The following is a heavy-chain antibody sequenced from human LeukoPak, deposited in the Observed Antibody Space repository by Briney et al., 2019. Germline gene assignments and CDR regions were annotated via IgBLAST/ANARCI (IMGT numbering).Heavy chain of an antibody. CDR1: GYTFTSYD. D-gene: IGHD2-2*01. CDR3: ARGYCYSTSCYQNWFDP. Sequence: ASVKVSCKASGYTFTSYDINWVRQATGQGLEWMGWMNPNNGNTGYAQKFQGRVTMTSNTSISTAYMELSSLRSEDSAVYYCARGYCYSTSCYQNWFDPWGQGTLVTVSS. J-gene: IGHJ5*02. CDR2: MNPNNGNT. V-gene: IGHV1-8*01.